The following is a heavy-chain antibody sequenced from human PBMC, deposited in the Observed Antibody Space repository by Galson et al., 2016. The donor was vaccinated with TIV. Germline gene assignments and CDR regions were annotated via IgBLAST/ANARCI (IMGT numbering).Heavy chain of an antibody. V-gene: IGHV4-39*07. D-gene: IGHD2-8*02. J-gene: IGHJ4*02. CDR1: GGSISSRSYY. CDR3: ARHDLWYYVGS. CDR2: IYDSGNT. Sequence: ETLSLTCTVSGGSISSRSYYWGWIRQPPGKGLEWIGSIYDSGNTYQTPSLKSRVTISLYASKNHFSLTLRSGTAADTAVYYCARHDLWYYVGSWGQGALVIVSS.